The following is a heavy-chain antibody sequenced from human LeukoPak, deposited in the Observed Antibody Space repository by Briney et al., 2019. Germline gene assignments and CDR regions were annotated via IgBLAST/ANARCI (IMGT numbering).Heavy chain of an antibody. D-gene: IGHD6-13*01. CDR2: ISWNSGSI. CDR3: AKDLAAATPYGMDV. CDR1: GFTFDDYA. V-gene: IGHV3-9*01. Sequence: GRSLRLSCAASGFTFDDYAMHWVRQAPGKGLEWVSGISWNSGSIGYADSVKGRFTISGDNAKNSLYLQMNSLRAEDTALYYCAKDLAAATPYGMDVWGQGTTVTVSS. J-gene: IGHJ6*02.